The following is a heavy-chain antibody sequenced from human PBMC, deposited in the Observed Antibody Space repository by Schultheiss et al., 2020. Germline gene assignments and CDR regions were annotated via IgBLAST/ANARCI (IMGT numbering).Heavy chain of an antibody. V-gene: IGHV1-46*01. CDR3: ARSPDYGDYVPLGWFDP. CDR2: INPSGGST. J-gene: IGHJ5*02. Sequence: ASVKVSCKVSGYTLTELSMHWVRQAPGQGLEWMGIINPSGGSTSYAQKFQGRVTMTRNTSISTAYMELSSLRSEDTAVYYCARSPDYGDYVPLGWFDPWGQGTLVTVSS. CDR1: GYTLTELS. D-gene: IGHD4-17*01.